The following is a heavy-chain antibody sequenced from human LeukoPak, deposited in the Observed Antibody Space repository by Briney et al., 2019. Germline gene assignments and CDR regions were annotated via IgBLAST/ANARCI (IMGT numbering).Heavy chain of an antibody. Sequence: GGSLRLSCAASGFTVSSNYMSWVRQAPGKGLEWVSVIYSGGSTYYADSVKGRFTISRDNSKNTLYLQMNSLRVEDTAPYYCAKSVAIYFYYGLDVWGQGTTVTVSS. CDR3: AKSVAIYFYYGLDV. CDR1: GFTVSSNY. CDR2: IYSGGST. J-gene: IGHJ6*02. D-gene: IGHD3-3*01. V-gene: IGHV3-53*01.